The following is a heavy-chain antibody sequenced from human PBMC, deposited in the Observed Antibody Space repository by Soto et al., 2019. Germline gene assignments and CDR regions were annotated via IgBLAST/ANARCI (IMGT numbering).Heavy chain of an antibody. Sequence: PGESLKISCKGSGYSFTSYWIGWVRQMPGKGLEWMGIIYPGDSDTRYSPSFQGQVTISADKSISTAYLQWSSLKASDTAMYYCARPHWSLYDSSGYYNPDAFDIWGQGTMVTVSS. CDR3: ARPHWSLYDSSGYYNPDAFDI. CDR2: IYPGDSDT. J-gene: IGHJ3*02. D-gene: IGHD3-22*01. V-gene: IGHV5-51*01. CDR1: GYSFTSYW.